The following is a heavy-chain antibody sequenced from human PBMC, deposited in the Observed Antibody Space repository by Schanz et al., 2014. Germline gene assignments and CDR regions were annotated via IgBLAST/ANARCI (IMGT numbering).Heavy chain of an antibody. CDR3: AASSGWHPSTDY. Sequence: EVQLVQSGGGLVQPGGSLRLSCAASGFTFENYALTWVRQVPGKGLEWVSSINTGGDSTYYADSVKGRFTISRDNSRDTVYLQMNSLRADDTAMYYCAASSGWHPSTDYWGQGTLVTVSS. CDR1: GFTFENYA. D-gene: IGHD6-19*01. V-gene: IGHV3-23*04. CDR2: INTGGDST. J-gene: IGHJ4*02.